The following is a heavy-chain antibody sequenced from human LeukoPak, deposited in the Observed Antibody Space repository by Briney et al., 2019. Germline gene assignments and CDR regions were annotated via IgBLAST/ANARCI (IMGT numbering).Heavy chain of an antibody. CDR2: IKSKIDGGAT. CDR1: GFTFSNDW. V-gene: IGHV3-15*07. CDR3: TRVQRIVGATILDY. J-gene: IGHJ4*02. D-gene: IGHD1-26*01. Sequence: GGSLRLSCAASGFTFSNDWMNWVRQAPGKGLEWVGRIKSKIDGGATDYAAPVKGRFTISRDDSKNTLYLQMNSLKTEDTAVYYCTRVQRIVGATILDYWGQGTLVIVSS.